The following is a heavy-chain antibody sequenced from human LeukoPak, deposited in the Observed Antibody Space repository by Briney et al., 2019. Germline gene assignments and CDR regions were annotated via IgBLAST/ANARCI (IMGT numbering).Heavy chain of an antibody. CDR3: AKEVLAGTRGGADAFDL. J-gene: IGHJ3*01. CDR1: GFAFHDYA. D-gene: IGHD6-13*01. CDR2: FSGDGGST. Sequence: GGSLRLSCAASGFAFHDYAMHWVRQAPGKGLEWVSLFSGDGGSTYYADSVEGRFTISRDNSKNSLYLQMNRLRTEDTALYYCAKEVLAGTRGGADAFDLWGQGTMVTVSS. V-gene: IGHV3-43D*03.